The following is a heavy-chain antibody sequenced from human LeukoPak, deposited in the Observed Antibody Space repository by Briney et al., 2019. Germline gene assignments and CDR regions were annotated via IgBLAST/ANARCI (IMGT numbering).Heavy chain of an antibody. CDR1: GGSIRTGSYY. D-gene: IGHD2-21*02. CDR2: IFYSGST. CDR3: ARYVVTAAVEYFQH. V-gene: IGHV4-39*07. J-gene: IGHJ1*01. Sequence: PSETLSLTCTVSGGSIRTGSYYWGWIRQPPGQGLELIGSIFYSGSTYYNPSLKSRVTISVDTSKNQFSLKLSSVTAADTAVYYCARYVVTAAVEYFQHWGQGTLVTVSS.